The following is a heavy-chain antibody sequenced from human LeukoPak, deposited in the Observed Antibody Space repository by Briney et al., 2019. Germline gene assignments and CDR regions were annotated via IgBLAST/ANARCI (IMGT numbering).Heavy chain of an antibody. CDR2: IYTSGST. Sequence: PSQTLSLTCTVSGGSISSGSYYWNWIRQPAGKGLEWIGRIYTSGSTNYNPSLKSRVTMSVDTSKNQFSLKLSSVTAADTAVYYCARDARGIRVAATYFDYWGQGTLVTVSS. CDR3: ARDARGIRVAATYFDY. V-gene: IGHV4-61*02. D-gene: IGHD2-15*01. CDR1: GGSISSGSYY. J-gene: IGHJ4*02.